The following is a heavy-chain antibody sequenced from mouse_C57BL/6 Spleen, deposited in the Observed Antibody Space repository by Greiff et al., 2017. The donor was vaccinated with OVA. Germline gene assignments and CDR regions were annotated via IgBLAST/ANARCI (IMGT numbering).Heavy chain of an antibody. J-gene: IGHJ2*01. V-gene: IGHV1-26*01. CDR1: GYTFTDYY. CDR3: ARAAIYDGYYDY. CDR2: INPNNGGN. D-gene: IGHD2-3*01. Sequence: EVQLQQSGPELVKPGASVKISCKASGYTFTDYYMNWVKQSHGKSLEWIGDINPNNGGNSYNQKFKGKATLTVEKYSSTAYMELRSLTSEDSAVYYCARAAIYDGYYDYWGQGTTLTVSS.